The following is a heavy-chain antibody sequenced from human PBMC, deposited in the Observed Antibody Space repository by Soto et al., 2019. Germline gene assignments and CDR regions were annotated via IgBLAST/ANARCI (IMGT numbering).Heavy chain of an antibody. V-gene: IGHV5-51*01. D-gene: IGHD6-13*01. Sequence: LGESLKISCQASGYSFTHFAIAWVRQMPGKGLESMGIIYPGDSDTRYSPSFQGQVTISVDKSINTAYLQWSSLKASDTAMYYCARQGAQQLGAFDWWRQGTLVTVSS. CDR2: IYPGDSDT. CDR1: GYSFTHFA. CDR3: ARQGAQQLGAFDW. J-gene: IGHJ4*02.